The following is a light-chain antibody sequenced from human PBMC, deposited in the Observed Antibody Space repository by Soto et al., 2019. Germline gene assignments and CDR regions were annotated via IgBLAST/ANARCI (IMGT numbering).Light chain of an antibody. V-gene: IGKV2-28*01. J-gene: IGKJ1*01. CDR2: LGS. Sequence: DIVLTQSPLSLPVTPGEPASISCRSSQSLLQSNGNHYLDWYLQKPGQSPQVLIYLGSNPASGVPDRFSGSGSGTDFTLKISRVEAEDVGVYYCMQALHTPWTFGQGTKVEIK. CDR3: MQALHTPWT. CDR1: QSLLQSNGNHY.